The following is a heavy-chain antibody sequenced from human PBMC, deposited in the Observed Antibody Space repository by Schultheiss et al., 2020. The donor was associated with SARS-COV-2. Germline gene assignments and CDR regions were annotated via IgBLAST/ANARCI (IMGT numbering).Heavy chain of an antibody. J-gene: IGHJ5*02. V-gene: IGHV4-39*07. Sequence: SETLSLTCTVSGGSISSSSYYWGWIRQPPGKGLEWIGSIYTSGSTNYNPSLKSRVTMSVDTSKNQFSLKLSSVTAADTAVYYCARVAVTTGWFDPWGQGTLVTVSS. CDR3: ARVAVTTGWFDP. CDR1: GGSISSSSYY. CDR2: IYTSGST. D-gene: IGHD4-17*01.